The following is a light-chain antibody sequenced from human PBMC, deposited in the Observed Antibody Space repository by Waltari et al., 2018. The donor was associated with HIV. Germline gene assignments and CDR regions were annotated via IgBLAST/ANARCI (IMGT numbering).Light chain of an antibody. J-gene: IGLJ3*02. CDR3: QSSDIRLLGLWV. CDR1: KSNIGAGHD. CDR2: ANS. V-gene: IGLV1-40*01. Sequence: QSLLTQPPSVSATPGQRITISCTGNKSNIGAGHDVHWYRQLPGTAPRLLIFANSNRPSGVPDRISGSKSTASASLAITGLQAEDEGYYYCQSSDIRLLGLWVFGGGTKVTVL.